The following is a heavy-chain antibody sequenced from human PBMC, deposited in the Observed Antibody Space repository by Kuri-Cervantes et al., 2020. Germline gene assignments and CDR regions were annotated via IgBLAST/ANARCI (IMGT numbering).Heavy chain of an antibody. CDR3: AKGELLGENYFDY. CDR2: ISYDGSNK. Sequence: GESLKISCAASGFTFSSYGMHWVRQAPGKGLEWVAVISYDGSNKYYADSVKGRFTISRDNSKNTLYLQMNSLRAEDTAVYYCAKGELLGENYFDYWGQGTLVTVSS. CDR1: GFTFSSYG. V-gene: IGHV3-30*18. D-gene: IGHD1-26*01. J-gene: IGHJ4*02.